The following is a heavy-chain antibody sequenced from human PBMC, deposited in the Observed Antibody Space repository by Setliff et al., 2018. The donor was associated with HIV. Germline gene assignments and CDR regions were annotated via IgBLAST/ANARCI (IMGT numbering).Heavy chain of an antibody. D-gene: IGHD1-26*01. J-gene: IGHJ4*02. CDR3: ARSDWELVLSSFDY. CDR2: ISAYDGNT. CDR1: GYTFASYG. Sequence: ASVKVSCKASGYTFASYGITWVRQAPGQGLEWMGWISAYDGNTNYAQKVRERVTLTTDTATNTAFMELKNLTSADTAVYFCARSDWELVLSSFDYGGQGTQVTVSS. V-gene: IGHV1-18*01.